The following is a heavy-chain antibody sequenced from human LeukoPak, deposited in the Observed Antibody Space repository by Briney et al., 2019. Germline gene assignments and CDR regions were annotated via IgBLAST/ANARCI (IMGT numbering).Heavy chain of an antibody. CDR2: IGSSGSTI. CDR3: ARDGAVAGIRNAFDI. Sequence: GGSLRLSCAASGFTFRDYHMTWIRQASGKGLEWVSYIGSSGSTIYYADSVKGRFTISRDNAKNSLYLQMNSLRAEDTAVYYCARDGAVAGIRNAFDIWGQGTMVTVSS. CDR1: GFTFRDYH. D-gene: IGHD6-19*01. V-gene: IGHV3-11*01. J-gene: IGHJ3*02.